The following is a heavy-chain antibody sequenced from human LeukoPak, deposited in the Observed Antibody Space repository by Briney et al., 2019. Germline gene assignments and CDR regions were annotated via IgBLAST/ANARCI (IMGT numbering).Heavy chain of an antibody. CDR2: ISYEGGTQ. D-gene: IGHD3-10*01. CDR3: AKEGTPQVSTWYDL. Sequence: GGSLILSCAASGVTLSPYGMHWVRQAPGKGLEWVAVISYEGGTQHYADSVKGRFIISRDNPRNTLYLQMNILRTEDTAVYYCAKEGTPQVSTWYDLWGQGTQVIVSS. V-gene: IGHV3-30*18. J-gene: IGHJ5*02. CDR1: GVTLSPYG.